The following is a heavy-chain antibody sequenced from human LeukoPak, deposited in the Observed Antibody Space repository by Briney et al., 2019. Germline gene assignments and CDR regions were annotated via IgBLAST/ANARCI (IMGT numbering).Heavy chain of an antibody. CDR1: GYRFVNYW. CDR3: ARQDGTFDY. D-gene: IGHD1-26*01. Sequence: GESLQISCKGSGYRFVNYWIGWVRQMPGKGLEWMGIIYPRDSDTRYSPSFQGQVTISVDKSIRTAYLHWSSLKSSDTATYFCARQDGTFDYWGQGTRVTVS. CDR2: IYPRDSDT. V-gene: IGHV5-51*01. J-gene: IGHJ4*02.